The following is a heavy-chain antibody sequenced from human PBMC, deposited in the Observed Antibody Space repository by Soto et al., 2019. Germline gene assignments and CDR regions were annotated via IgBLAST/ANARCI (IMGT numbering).Heavy chain of an antibody. V-gene: IGHV3-23*01. J-gene: IGHJ4*02. CDR3: AKSGRNPVTYFDY. Sequence: GGSQRLSCAASGFNFRSYGRHWVRQAPGKGLEWVSAISGSGGSTYYADSVKGRFTISRDNSKNTLYLQMNSLRAEDTAVYYCAKSGRNPVTYFDYWGQGTLVTVSS. CDR2: ISGSGGST. D-gene: IGHD3-10*01. CDR1: GFNFRSYG.